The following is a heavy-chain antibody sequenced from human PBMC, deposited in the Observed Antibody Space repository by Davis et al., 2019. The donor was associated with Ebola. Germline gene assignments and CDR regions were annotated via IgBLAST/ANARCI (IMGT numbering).Heavy chain of an antibody. V-gene: IGHV4-34*01. D-gene: IGHD5-24*01. CDR3: ARGKRVEMATMRSYYYGMDV. CDR1: GGSFSGYY. Sequence: ESLKISCAVYGGSFSGYYWSWIRQPPGKGLEWIGEINHSGSTNYNPSLKSRVTISVDTSKNQFSLKLSSVTAADTAVYYCARGKRVEMATMRSYYYGMDVWGQGTTVTVSS. J-gene: IGHJ6*02. CDR2: INHSGST.